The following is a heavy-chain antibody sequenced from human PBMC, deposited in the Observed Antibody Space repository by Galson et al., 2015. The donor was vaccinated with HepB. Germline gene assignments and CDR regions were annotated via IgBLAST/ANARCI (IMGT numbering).Heavy chain of an antibody. D-gene: IGHD5-18*01. CDR3: ARRGYSYGPHRSNYFHFDY. J-gene: IGHJ4*02. Sequence: ETLSLTCTVSGGSISSSSYYWGWIRQPPGKGLEWIGSIYYSGSTYYNPPLKSRVTVSVDTSKNQFSLKLSSVTAADTAVYYCARRGYSYGPHRSNYFHFDYWGQGTLVTVSS. CDR1: GGSISSSSYY. CDR2: IYYSGST. V-gene: IGHV4-39*01.